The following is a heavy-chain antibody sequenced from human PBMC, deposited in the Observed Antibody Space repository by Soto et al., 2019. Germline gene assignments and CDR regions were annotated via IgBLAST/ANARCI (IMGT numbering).Heavy chain of an antibody. D-gene: IGHD5-12*01. CDR1: GGTFSSYT. CDR3: ARELATVGVNWFDP. V-gene: IGHV1-69*04. J-gene: IGHJ5*02. Sequence: SVKVSCKASGGTFSSYTISRVRQAPGQGLEWMGRIIPILGIANYAQKFQGRVTITADKSTSTAYMELSSLRSEDTAVYYCARELATVGVNWFDPWGQGTLVTVAS. CDR2: IIPILGIA.